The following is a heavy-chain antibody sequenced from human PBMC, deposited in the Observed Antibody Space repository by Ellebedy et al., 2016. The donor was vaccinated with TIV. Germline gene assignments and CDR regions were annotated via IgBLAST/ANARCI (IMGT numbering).Heavy chain of an antibody. V-gene: IGHV1-3*01. CDR3: AGSGSYSDAFDI. J-gene: IGHJ3*02. CDR2: INAGNGNT. D-gene: IGHD1-26*01. CDR1: GYTFTSYA. Sequence: ASVKVSCXASGYTFTSYAMHWVRQAPGQRLEWMGWINAGNGNTKYSQKFQGRVTMTEDTSTDTAYMELSSLRSEDTAVYYCAGSGSYSDAFDIWGQGTMVTVSS.